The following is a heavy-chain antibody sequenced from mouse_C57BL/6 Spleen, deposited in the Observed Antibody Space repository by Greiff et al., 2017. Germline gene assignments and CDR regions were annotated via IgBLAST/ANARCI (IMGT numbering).Heavy chain of an antibody. Sequence: QVQLKESGAELVKPGASVKISCKAYGYAFSSHWMNWVKQRPGKGLEWFGQIYPGDGDTNYNGKFKGKATLTADKSSSTAYMQLSSLTSEDSAVYFCARFSLFAYWGQGTLVTVSA. CDR2: IYPGDGDT. J-gene: IGHJ3*01. V-gene: IGHV1-80*01. CDR1: GYAFSSHW. CDR3: ARFSLFAY.